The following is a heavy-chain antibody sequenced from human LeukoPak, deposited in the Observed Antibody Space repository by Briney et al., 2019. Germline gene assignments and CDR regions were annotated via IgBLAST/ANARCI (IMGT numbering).Heavy chain of an antibody. J-gene: IGHJ4*02. Sequence: GGSLRLSCAASGFTLSSYWMTWVRQAPGKGLEWVAHINEDGTDKYYVDSVTGRFTISRDNTKNSLYLQMSSLRDEDTAVYYCATWSNAWEFDYWGQGALVSVSS. CDR3: ATWSNAWEFDY. V-gene: IGHV3-7*05. D-gene: IGHD1-26*01. CDR1: GFTLSSYW. CDR2: INEDGTDK.